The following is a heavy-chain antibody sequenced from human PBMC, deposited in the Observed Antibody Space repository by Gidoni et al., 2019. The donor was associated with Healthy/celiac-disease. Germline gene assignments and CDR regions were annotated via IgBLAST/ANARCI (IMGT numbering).Heavy chain of an antibody. CDR1: GFTFSSYA. CDR3: AKEVIPHYCGGDCHVQGAENY. CDR2: ISGRGGST. V-gene: IGHV3-23*01. J-gene: IGHJ4*02. D-gene: IGHD2-21*02. Sequence: EVQLLESGGGLVQPGGSLRLSCAASGFTFSSYAMSWVRQAPGKGLEWVSAISGRGGSTYYADSVKGRFTISRDNSKNTLYLQMNSLRAEDTAVYYCAKEVIPHYCGGDCHVQGAENYWGQGTLVTVSS.